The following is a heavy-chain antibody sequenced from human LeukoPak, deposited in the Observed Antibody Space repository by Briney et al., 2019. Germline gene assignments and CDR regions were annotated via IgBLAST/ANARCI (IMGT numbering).Heavy chain of an antibody. CDR3: ARDKYYYDSSGHQHYYYYYYGMDV. D-gene: IGHD3-22*01. CDR2: ISSSSSYI. V-gene: IGHV3-21*01. Sequence: GGSLRLSCAASGFTFSSYSMTWVRQAPGKGLEWVSSISSSSSYIYYADSVKGRFTISRDNAKNSLYLQMNSLRAEDTAVYHCARDKYYYDSSGHQHYYYYYYGMDVWGQGTTVTVSS. J-gene: IGHJ6*02. CDR1: GFTFSSYS.